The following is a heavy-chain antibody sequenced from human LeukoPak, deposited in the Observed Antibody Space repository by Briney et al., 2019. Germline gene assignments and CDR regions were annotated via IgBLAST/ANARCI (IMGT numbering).Heavy chain of an antibody. CDR3: ARDQVPAHGWFDP. CDR1: GFTLSTYG. V-gene: IGHV3-33*01. J-gene: IGHJ5*02. Sequence: PGRSLRLSCAASGFTLSTYGMHWVRQAPGKGLEWVAFIWFDGSNEYYADSVKGRFIVSRDNSKNGLYLQMNSLSAEDTAVYYCARDQVPAHGWFDPWGQGTLVTVSS. CDR2: IWFDGSNE.